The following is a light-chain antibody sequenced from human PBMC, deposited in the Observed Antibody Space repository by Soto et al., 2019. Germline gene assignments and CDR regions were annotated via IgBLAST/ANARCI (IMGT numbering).Light chain of an antibody. Sequence: EIVLTQSPGTLSLSPGDRATLSFRASQSVSRSYLCWYQQKPGQPPRLLMHGAPIRAACVPDRFSGSGSGTEFTLTISRLEPEDFTVYYCHHYETFGQGTKVDIK. V-gene: IGKV3-20*01. J-gene: IGKJ1*01. CDR2: GAP. CDR3: HHYET. CDR1: QSVSRSY.